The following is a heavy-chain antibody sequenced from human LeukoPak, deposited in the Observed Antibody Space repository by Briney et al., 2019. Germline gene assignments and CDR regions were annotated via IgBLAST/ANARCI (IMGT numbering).Heavy chain of an antibody. CDR2: IYYSGST. CDR1: GGSISSYY. J-gene: IGHJ4*02. Sequence: LETLSLTCTVSGGSISSYYWSWIRQPPGKGLEWIGYIYYSGSTNYNPSLKSRVTISVDTSKNQFSLKLSSVTAADTAIYYCARAVFSYCSGGSCPYFDYWGQGTLVTVSS. V-gene: IGHV4-59*01. D-gene: IGHD2-15*01. CDR3: ARAVFSYCSGGSCPYFDY.